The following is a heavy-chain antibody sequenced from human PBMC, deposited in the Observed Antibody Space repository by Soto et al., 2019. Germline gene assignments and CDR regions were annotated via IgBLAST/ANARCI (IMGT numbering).Heavy chain of an antibody. CDR2: MNPNSGNT. Sequence: QVPLVQSGAEVKKPGASVKVSCKASGYTFTSYDINWVRQATGQGLEWMGWMNPNSGNTGYAQKFQGRVTMTRNTSISTAYMELSSLRSEDTAVYYCARGIAAAGTEPFDYWGQGTLVTVSS. CDR3: ARGIAAAGTEPFDY. J-gene: IGHJ4*02. CDR1: GYTFTSYD. D-gene: IGHD6-13*01. V-gene: IGHV1-8*01.